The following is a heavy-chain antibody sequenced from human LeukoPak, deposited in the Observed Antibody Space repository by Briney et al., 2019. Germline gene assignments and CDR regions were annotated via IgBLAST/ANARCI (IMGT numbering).Heavy chain of an antibody. CDR2: INPNSGGT. Sequence: GASVKVSCKASGYTFTGYYMHWVRQAPGQGLEWMGWINPNSGGTNYAQKFQGRVTMTRDTSISTAYMELSRLRSDDTAVYYCARDIGYCSSTSCKSYYYYMDVWGKGTTVTISS. V-gene: IGHV1-2*02. CDR1: GYTFTGYY. D-gene: IGHD2-2*03. J-gene: IGHJ6*03. CDR3: ARDIGYCSSTSCKSYYYYMDV.